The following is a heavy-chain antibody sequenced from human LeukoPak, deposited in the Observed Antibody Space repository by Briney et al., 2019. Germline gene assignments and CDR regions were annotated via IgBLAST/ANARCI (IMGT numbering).Heavy chain of an antibody. D-gene: IGHD3-3*01. CDR1: GFSFSDAW. CDR3: ARGQRAHVEWSPYMDV. J-gene: IGHJ6*04. Sequence: TGGSLRLSCVVSGFSFSDAWMSWVRQAPGKGLEWVSAISGSGGSTYYADSVKGRFTISRDNSKNTLYLQMNNLRTEDTAVYYCARGQRAHVEWSPYMDVWGKGTTVTVSS. CDR2: ISGSGGST. V-gene: IGHV3-23*01.